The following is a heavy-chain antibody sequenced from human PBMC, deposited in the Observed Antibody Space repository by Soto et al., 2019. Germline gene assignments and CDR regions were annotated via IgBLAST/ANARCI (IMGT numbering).Heavy chain of an antibody. J-gene: IGHJ2*01. D-gene: IGHD5-12*01. CDR3: SKTRPRGGGYGDWYFDL. Sequence: VGSLRLSCGASGFTFSTYGMAWVRLAPGRGLDYLSAISPSATSTYYSDSVKGRFTISRDNSKNTLYLQLSSVRAEDTAIYYCSKTRPRGGGYGDWYFDLWGRGTLVTVSS. CDR1: GFTFSTYG. V-gene: IGHV3-23*01. CDR2: ISPSATST.